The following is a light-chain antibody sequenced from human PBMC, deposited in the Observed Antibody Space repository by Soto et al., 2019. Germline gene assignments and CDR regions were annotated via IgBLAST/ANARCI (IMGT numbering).Light chain of an antibody. CDR2: EGN. V-gene: IGLV2-23*01. Sequence: QSALPQPASVSGSPGQSITISCTGTSSDVGTYDLVSWYQQHPGKAPKLMIYEGNKRPSGVSNRFSGSKSGNTVSLTISGLHAEDEADYYCCSYAGSSSGTWVFGGGTKLTVL. CDR1: SSDVGTYDL. J-gene: IGLJ3*02. CDR3: CSYAGSSSGTWV.